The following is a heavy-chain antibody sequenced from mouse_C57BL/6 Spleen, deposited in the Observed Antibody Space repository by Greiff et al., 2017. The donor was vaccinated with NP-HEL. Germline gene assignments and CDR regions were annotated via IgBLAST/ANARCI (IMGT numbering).Heavy chain of an antibody. CDR3: ARLIYDGYYDAMDY. J-gene: IGHJ4*01. V-gene: IGHV1-80*01. CDR2: IYPGDGDT. D-gene: IGHD2-3*01. Sequence: LQQSGASVKISCKASGYAFSSYWMNWVKQRPGKGLEWIGQIYPGDGDTNYNGKFKGKATLTADKSSSTAYMQLSSLTSEDSAVYFCARLIYDGYYDAMDYWGQGTSVTVSS. CDR1: GYAFSSYW.